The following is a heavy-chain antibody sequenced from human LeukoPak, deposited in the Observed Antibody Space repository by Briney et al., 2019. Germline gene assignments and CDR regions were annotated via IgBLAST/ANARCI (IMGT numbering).Heavy chain of an antibody. V-gene: IGHV3-33*01. CDR3: ARDRDNQLWFGGLLYYFDY. CDR2: IWYDGSNK. J-gene: IGHJ4*02. D-gene: IGHD3-10*01. Sequence: QTGGSLRLSCAASGFTFSSYGMHWVRQAPGKGLGWVAVIWYDGSNKYYAGSVKGRFTISRANTKNTLYLQMNSLRAENTAVYYCARDRDNQLWFGGLLYYFDYWCQGALLTVAS. CDR1: GFTFSSYG.